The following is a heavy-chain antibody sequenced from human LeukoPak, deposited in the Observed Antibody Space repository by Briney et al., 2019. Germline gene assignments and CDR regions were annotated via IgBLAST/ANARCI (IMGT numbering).Heavy chain of an antibody. CDR1: GFTFSSYG. CDR2: ISYDGSNK. CDR3: AKLAPNFDY. V-gene: IGHV3-30*18. J-gene: IGHJ4*02. Sequence: GGSLRLSCAASGFTFSSYGMHWVRQAPGKGLEWVAVISYDGSNKYYADSVKGRFTISRDNSKNTLYLQMNSLRAGDTAVYYCAKLAPNFDYWGQGTLVTVSS.